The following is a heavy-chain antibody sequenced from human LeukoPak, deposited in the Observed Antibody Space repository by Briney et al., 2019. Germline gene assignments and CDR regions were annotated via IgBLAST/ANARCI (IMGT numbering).Heavy chain of an antibody. J-gene: IGHJ5*02. CDR2: INSDGSST. Sequence: PGGSLRLSCAASGFTFSSYWMHWVRQAPGKGLVWVSRINSDGSSTSYADSVKGRFTISRDNAKNTLYLQMNSLRVEDTAVYYCAKGGNYYGSGTYFSPRWFDPWGQGTLVTVSS. V-gene: IGHV3-74*01. CDR1: GFTFSSYW. CDR3: AKGGNYYGSGTYFSPRWFDP. D-gene: IGHD3-10*01.